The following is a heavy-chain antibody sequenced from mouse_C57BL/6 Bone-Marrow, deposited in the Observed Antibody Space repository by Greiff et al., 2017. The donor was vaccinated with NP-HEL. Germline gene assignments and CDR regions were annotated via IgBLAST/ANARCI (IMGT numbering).Heavy chain of an antibody. J-gene: IGHJ4*01. Sequence: VQLQQSVAELVRPGASVKLSCTASGFNIKNTYMPWVKQRPEQGLEWIGRIDPANGNTKYAPKFQGKATITADTSSNTAYLQLSSLTSEDTAIYYCADDGYLYYYAMDYWGQGTSVTVSS. V-gene: IGHV14-3*01. CDR2: IDPANGNT. CDR3: ADDGYLYYYAMDY. D-gene: IGHD2-3*01. CDR1: GFNIKNTY.